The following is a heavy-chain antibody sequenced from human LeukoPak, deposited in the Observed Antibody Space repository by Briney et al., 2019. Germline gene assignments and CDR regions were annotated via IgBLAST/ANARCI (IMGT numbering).Heavy chain of an antibody. CDR2: IYHSGST. J-gene: IGHJ4*02. Sequence: SETLSLTCTVSGGSISSGYSWGWIRQPPGKGLGWIGSIYHSGSTYYNPSLQSRVTISVDTSKNQFSLKLSSVTAADAAVYYCARGRQLTPTGYWGQGTLVTVSS. CDR1: GGSISSGYS. CDR3: ARGRQLTPTGY. V-gene: IGHV4-38-2*02. D-gene: IGHD1-1*01.